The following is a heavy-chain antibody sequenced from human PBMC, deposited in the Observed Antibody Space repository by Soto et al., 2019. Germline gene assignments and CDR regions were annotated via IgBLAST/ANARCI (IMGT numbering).Heavy chain of an antibody. D-gene: IGHD1-26*01. CDR3: ARDTFGWRELLLGYYYYGMDV. V-gene: IGHV3-33*01. CDR1: GFTFSSYG. CDR2: IWYDGSNK. J-gene: IGHJ6*02. Sequence: HPGGSLRLSCAASGFTFSSYGMHWVRQAPGKGLEWVAVIWYDGSNKYYADSVKGRFTISRDNSKNTLYLQMNSLRAEDTAVYYCARDTFGWRELLLGYYYYGMDVWGQGTTVTVSS.